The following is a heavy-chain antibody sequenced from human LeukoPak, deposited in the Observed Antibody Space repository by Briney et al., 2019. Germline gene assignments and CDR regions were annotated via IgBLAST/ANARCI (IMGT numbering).Heavy chain of an antibody. J-gene: IGHJ6*03. V-gene: IGHV3-30*18. CDR3: AKDPNFYYCMDV. CDR2: IGSDGYSK. Sequence: QPGRSLRLSCAASGFTFSSYSMQWVRQAPGKGLEWVAIIGSDGYSKYYGDSVKGRFTISRDNSKNTLYLQMNSLRAEDTAVYYCAKDPNFYYCMDVWGKGTTVTISS. CDR1: GFTFSSYS.